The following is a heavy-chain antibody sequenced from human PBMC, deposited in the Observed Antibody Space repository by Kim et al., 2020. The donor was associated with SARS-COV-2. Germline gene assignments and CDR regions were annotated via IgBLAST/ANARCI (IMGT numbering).Heavy chain of an antibody. CDR3: ASDSTGSFDY. J-gene: IGHJ4*02. D-gene: IGHD1-1*01. V-gene: IGHV3-30*13. CDR2: K. Sequence: KHYAAALKGRFTISREISKTRLHLQMNSLTAEDTAVYYCASDSTGSFDYWGQGTLVTVSS.